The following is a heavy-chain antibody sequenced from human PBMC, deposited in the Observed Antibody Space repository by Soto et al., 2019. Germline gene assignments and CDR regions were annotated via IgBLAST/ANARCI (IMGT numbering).Heavy chain of an antibody. CDR2: ILYDGSKE. D-gene: IGHD3-16*01. V-gene: IGHV3-30*18. CDR3: EKDLAPMAEY. Sequence: PGGSLRLSCTASGFSFNSHGMDWVRQAPGKGLEGGARILYDGSKEYYADSVKGRFTISRDNSKNTLYLQMDSLRVEDTAVYYCEKDLAPMAEYWGQGSPVTVSS. J-gene: IGHJ4*02. CDR1: GFSFNSHG.